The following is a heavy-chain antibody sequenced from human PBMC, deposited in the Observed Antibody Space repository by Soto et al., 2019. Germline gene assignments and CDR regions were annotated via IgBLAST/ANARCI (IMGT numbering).Heavy chain of an antibody. CDR1: GYSFSTYG. V-gene: IGHV1-18*01. CDR2: ISAYNGNT. J-gene: IGHJ4*02. D-gene: IGHD2-15*01. Sequence: QVHLEQSGAEMKKPGASVNVSCKASGYSFSTYGVSWVRQAPGQGPEWMGWISAYNGNTNYAQRFQGRLTLTTDTSTSTAYMELRGLRSDDTAVYYCVRGPDIIVGPSALGHFDHWGQGTLVTVSS. CDR3: VRGPDIIVGPSALGHFDH.